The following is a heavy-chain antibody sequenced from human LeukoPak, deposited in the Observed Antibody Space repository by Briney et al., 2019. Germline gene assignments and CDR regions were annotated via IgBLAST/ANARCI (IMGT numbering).Heavy chain of an antibody. D-gene: IGHD3-22*01. Sequence: PGGSLRLSCAASGFTVSSNYMSWVRQAPGKGLEWVSVIYSGGSTYYAGSVKGRFTISRDNSKNTLYLQMNSLRAEDTAVYYCARELYYDSSGPSGAFDIWGQGTMVTVSS. J-gene: IGHJ3*02. V-gene: IGHV3-66*01. CDR1: GFTVSSNY. CDR2: IYSGGST. CDR3: ARELYYDSSGPSGAFDI.